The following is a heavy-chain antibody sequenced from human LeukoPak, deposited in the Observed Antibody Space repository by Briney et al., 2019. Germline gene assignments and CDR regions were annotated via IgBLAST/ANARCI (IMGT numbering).Heavy chain of an antibody. Sequence: ASVKVSCKASGYTFSDHHIHWVQQAPGKGLEWMGRVDPEDGEVIYAGKYQGRVTMTADTSIDPAYMEVTSLRFEDTAIYYCAAGTDYGKYWGQGTLVTVSS. J-gene: IGHJ1*01. CDR1: GYTFSDHH. D-gene: IGHD4-17*01. CDR2: VDPEDGEV. V-gene: IGHV1-69-2*01. CDR3: AAGTDYGKY.